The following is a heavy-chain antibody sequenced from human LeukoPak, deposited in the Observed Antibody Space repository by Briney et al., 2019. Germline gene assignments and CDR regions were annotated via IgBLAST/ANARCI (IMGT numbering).Heavy chain of an antibody. Sequence: PGGSLRLSCAASGFIFSNYAMTWVRQAPGKGLEWVSIIGGVSESFYYADSVKGRFTISRDNSKNTLYLQMNSLRAEDTAVYYCARDRDDWHYYGMDVWGQGTTVTVSS. D-gene: IGHD2-21*01. J-gene: IGHJ6*02. CDR2: IGGVSESF. CDR3: ARDRDDWHYYGMDV. CDR1: GFIFSNYA. V-gene: IGHV3-23*01.